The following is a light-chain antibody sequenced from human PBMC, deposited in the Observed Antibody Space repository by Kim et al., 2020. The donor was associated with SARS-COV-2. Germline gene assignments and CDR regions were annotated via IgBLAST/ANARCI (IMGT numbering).Light chain of an antibody. Sequence: DIVMTQSPDSLTVSLGETATINCKSSHIPLYSSNNKNYLAWYQQKPGQPPKLLFYWASTRQSGVPDRFSGSGSGTHFTLTLSNLQAEDVAVYYCQQYYETPATFGQGTKLEI. CDR1: HIPLYSSNNKNY. V-gene: IGKV4-1*01. CDR3: QQYYETPAT. J-gene: IGKJ2*01. CDR2: WAS.